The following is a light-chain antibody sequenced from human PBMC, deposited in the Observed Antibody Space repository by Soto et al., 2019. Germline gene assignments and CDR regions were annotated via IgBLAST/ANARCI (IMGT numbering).Light chain of an antibody. CDR2: EVS. Sequence: QSALTQPASVSGSPGQSITISCTGTSSDVGGYNYVSWYQQYPGKAPKLMIYEVSNRPSGVSNRFSGSKSGNTASLTISGLQAEDEADYYCKSFRTNYTWLFGGGTKVTVL. V-gene: IGLV2-14*01. J-gene: IGLJ3*02. CDR1: SSDVGGYNY. CDR3: KSFRTNYTWL.